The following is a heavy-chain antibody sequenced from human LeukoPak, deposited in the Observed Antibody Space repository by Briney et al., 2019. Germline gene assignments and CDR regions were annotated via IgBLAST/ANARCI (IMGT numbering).Heavy chain of an antibody. CDR3: AKSIGPASYYYYGMDV. J-gene: IGHJ6*02. Sequence: LGGSLRLSCAASGFTFSSYAMSWVRQAPGKGLEWVSAISGSGGSTYYADSVKGRFTISRDNSKNTLYLQMNSLRAEDTAVYYCAKSIGPASYYYYGMDVWGQGTTVTVSS. D-gene: IGHD2-2*01. CDR1: GFTFSSYA. CDR2: ISGSGGST. V-gene: IGHV3-23*01.